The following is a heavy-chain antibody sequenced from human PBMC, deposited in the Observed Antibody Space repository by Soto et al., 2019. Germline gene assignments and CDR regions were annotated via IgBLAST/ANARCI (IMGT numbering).Heavy chain of an antibody. CDR3: ARLGTYGSGSYVWENWFDP. Sequence: SETLSLTCTVSGGSISSYCWTWIRQPPGKGLEWIGYIHYSGSTNYKPSLRSRVTISVDTSKNQFSLKLSSVTAADTAVYYCARLGTYGSGSYVWENWFDPWGQGTLVTVSS. D-gene: IGHD3-10*01. CDR2: IHYSGST. J-gene: IGHJ5*02. V-gene: IGHV4-59*08. CDR1: GGSISSYC.